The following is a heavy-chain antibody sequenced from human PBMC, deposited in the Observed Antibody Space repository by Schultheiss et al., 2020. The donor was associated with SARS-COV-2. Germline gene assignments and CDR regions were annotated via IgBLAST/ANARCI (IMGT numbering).Heavy chain of an antibody. CDR2: IYHSGNT. J-gene: IGHJ6*02. CDR1: GGSVSSGSYY. CDR3: AREQRYCSGGSCYSDYGMDV. V-gene: IGHV4-61*01. Sequence: SETLSLTCTVSGGSVSSGSYYWSWIRQPPGKGLEWIAYIYHSGNTNYNPSLKSRVTISVDTSKNQFSLRLSSVTAADKAVYYCAREQRYCSGGSCYSDYGMDVWGQGTTVTVSS. D-gene: IGHD2-15*01.